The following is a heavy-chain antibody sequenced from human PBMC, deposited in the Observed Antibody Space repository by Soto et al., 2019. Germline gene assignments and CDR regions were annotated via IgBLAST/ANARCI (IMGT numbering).Heavy chain of an antibody. CDR3: ARGGYCTNGVCYQNRLMDV. CDR2: IIPILGIA. J-gene: IGHJ6*03. Sequence: QVQLVQSGAEVKKPGSSVKVSCKASGGTFSSYTISWVRQAPGQGLEWMGRIIPILGIANYAQKFQGRVTITADKSTSTAYMELSSLRSEDTAVYYCARGGYCTNGVCYQNRLMDVWGKGTTVTVSS. V-gene: IGHV1-69*02. CDR1: GGTFSSYT. D-gene: IGHD2-8*01.